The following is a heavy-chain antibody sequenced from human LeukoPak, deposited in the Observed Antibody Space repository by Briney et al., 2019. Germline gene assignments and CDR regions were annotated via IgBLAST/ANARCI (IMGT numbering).Heavy chain of an antibody. CDR3: ARQPDRDYDSSDYRFHY. D-gene: IGHD3-22*01. V-gene: IGHV1-2*02. J-gene: IGHJ4*02. CDR1: GYTVTGYY. Sequence: GASVKVSCKASGYTVTGYYTHWVRQAPGQGLEWMGWINPNSGGTNYAQKFQGRVTMTRDTSISTAYMELSRLRSDDTAVYYCARQPDRDYDSSDYRFHYWGQGALVTVSS. CDR2: INPNSGGT.